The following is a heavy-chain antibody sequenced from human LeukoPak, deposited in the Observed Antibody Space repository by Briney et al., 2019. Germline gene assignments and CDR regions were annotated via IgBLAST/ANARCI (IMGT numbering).Heavy chain of an antibody. D-gene: IGHD2-2*01. J-gene: IGHJ6*02. CDR1: GSSISSYY. CDR2: IYYSGST. Sequence: SETLSLTCTVSGSSISSYYWSWIRQPPGKGLEWIGYIYYSGSTNYNPSLKSRVTISVDTSKNQFSLKLSSVTAADTAVYYCARSLLGYCSSTSCRYYYYYGMDVWGQGTTVTVSS. CDR3: ARSLLGYCSSTSCRYYYYYGMDV. V-gene: IGHV4-59*01.